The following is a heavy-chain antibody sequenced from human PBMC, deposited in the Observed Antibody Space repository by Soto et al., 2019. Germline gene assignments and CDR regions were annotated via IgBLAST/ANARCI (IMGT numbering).Heavy chain of an antibody. CDR2: IYYSGST. D-gene: IGHD6-6*01. V-gene: IGHV4-31*03. CDR1: GGSISSGGYY. J-gene: IGHJ5*02. CDR3: ARGRYSSSSNWFYP. Sequence: QVQLQESGPGLVKPSQTLSLTCTVSGGSISSGGYYWSWIRHHPAKGLEWIGYIYYSGSTYYNPSLKSRVTTSVDTSKNQFSLKLRSVTAADTAVYYCARGRYSSSSNWFYPWGQGTLVTVSS.